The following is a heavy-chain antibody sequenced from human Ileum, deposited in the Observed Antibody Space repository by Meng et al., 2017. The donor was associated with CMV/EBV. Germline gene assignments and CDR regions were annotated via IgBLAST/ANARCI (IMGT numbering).Heavy chain of an antibody. CDR2: INTDGSTT. Sequence: GESLKISCAASGFTFSNYWMHWVRQAQGKGLVWVSRINTDGSTTDYADSVKGRFTISRDDAKHTLYLQMNSLRAEDTAVYYCARAGNYRFDFWGQGTRVTVSS. D-gene: IGHD4-11*01. V-gene: IGHV3-74*01. CDR3: ARAGNYRFDF. CDR1: GFTFSNYW. J-gene: IGHJ4*02.